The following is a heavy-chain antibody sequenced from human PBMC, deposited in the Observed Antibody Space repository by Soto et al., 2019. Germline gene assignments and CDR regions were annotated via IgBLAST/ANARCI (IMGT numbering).Heavy chain of an antibody. Sequence: PGESLKISCKGSGYSFAGYWITWVRQKPGKGLEWMGRIDPSDSQTYYSPSFRGHVTISATKSITTVFLQWSSLRASDTAMYYCARQIYDSDTGPNFQYYFDAWGQGTPVTVSS. J-gene: IGHJ4*02. CDR1: GYSFAGYW. V-gene: IGHV5-10-1*01. D-gene: IGHD3-22*01. CDR2: IDPSDSQT. CDR3: ARQIYDSDTGPNFQYYFDA.